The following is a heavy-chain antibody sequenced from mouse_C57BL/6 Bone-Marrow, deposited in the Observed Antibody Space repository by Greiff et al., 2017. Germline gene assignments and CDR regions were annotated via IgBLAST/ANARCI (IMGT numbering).Heavy chain of an antibody. Sequence: SDAELVKPGASVKISCKVSGYTFTDHTIHWMKQRPEQGLEWIGYIYPRDGSTKYNEKFKGKATLTADKSSSTAYMQLNSLTSADSAVYFCAREGVYYGNYFWYFDVWGTGTTVTVSS. D-gene: IGHD2-1*01. J-gene: IGHJ1*03. CDR2: IYPRDGST. CDR1: GYTFTDHT. CDR3: AREGVYYGNYFWYFDV. V-gene: IGHV1-78*01.